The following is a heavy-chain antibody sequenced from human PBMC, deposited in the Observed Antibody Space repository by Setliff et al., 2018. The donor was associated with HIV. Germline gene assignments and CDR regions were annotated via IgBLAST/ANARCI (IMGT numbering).Heavy chain of an antibody. CDR3: ARGSHASFWTGYGEMYFDP. D-gene: IGHD3-3*01. CDR1: GHSFTTYW. J-gene: IGHJ5*02. V-gene: IGHV3-74*01. CDR2: IDADGSST. Sequence: GESLKISCKGSGHSFTTYWIGWVRQMPGKGLEWVSHIDADGSSTSYADSVKGRFTMSRDNAKNTLYLQMNSLRAEDTAVYYCARGSHASFWTGYGEMYFDPWGQGTQVTVSS.